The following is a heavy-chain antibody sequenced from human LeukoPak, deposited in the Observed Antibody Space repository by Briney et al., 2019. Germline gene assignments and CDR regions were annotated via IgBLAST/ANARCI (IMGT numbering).Heavy chain of an antibody. CDR1: GGSISGFY. V-gene: IGHV4-59*01. CDR3: ARGGPGEAPGY. D-gene: IGHD3-10*01. Sequence: KPSETLSLTCTVSGGSISGFYWGWTRQPPGKGLEWIGFIYYSGSANYNPSLKSRVTMSVDMSKNQFSLKLSSVTAADTAFYYCARGGPGEAPGYWGQGTLVTVSS. CDR2: IYYSGSA. J-gene: IGHJ4*02.